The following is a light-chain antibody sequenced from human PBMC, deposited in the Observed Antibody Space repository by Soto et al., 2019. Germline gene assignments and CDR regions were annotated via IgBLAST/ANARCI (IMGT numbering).Light chain of an antibody. V-gene: IGLV1-44*01. CDR2: LND. CDR1: SSNIGRNT. J-gene: IGLJ3*02. Sequence: QSVLTQPPSASGTPGQRVTIFCSGGSSNIGRNTVNWNHLLPGPAPRLLIYLNDQRPSGVPARFSGSKSGTSASLAISGLQSEDEADYYCTAWDDSLSGPVFGGGTKLTVL. CDR3: TAWDDSLSGPV.